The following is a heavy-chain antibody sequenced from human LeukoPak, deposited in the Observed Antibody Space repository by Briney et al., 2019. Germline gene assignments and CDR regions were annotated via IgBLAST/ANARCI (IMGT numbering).Heavy chain of an antibody. J-gene: IGHJ6*04. Sequence: ASVKVSCKASGGTFSSYAISWVRQAPGQGLEWMGGIIAIFGTANYAQKFQGRVTITTDESTSTAYMELSSLRSDDTAVYYCATRNPCSSTSCYNSVGGFGMDVWGTGTTVTVST. CDR1: GGTFSSYA. V-gene: IGHV1-69*05. CDR2: IIAIFGTA. CDR3: ATRNPCSSTSCYNSVGGFGMDV. D-gene: IGHD2-2*02.